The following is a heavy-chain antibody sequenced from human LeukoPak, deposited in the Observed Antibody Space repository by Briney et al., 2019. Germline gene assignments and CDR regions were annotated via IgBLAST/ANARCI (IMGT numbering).Heavy chain of an antibody. J-gene: IGHJ3*02. CDR1: GFTFSRHS. CDR3: ARDSGNYLDAFDI. CDR2: ISSSSSYI. Sequence: GGSLRLSCAASGFTFSRHSINWVRQAPGKGLEWVSSISSSSSYIYYADSVKGRFTVSRDNAKNSLYLQMNSLRAEDTAVYYCARDSGNYLDAFDIWGQGTMVTVSS. V-gene: IGHV3-21*01. D-gene: IGHD1-7*01.